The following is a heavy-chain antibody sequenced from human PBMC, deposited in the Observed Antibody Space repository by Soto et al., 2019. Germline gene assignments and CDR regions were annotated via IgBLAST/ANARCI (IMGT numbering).Heavy chain of an antibody. V-gene: IGHV4-4*07. CDR3: ARGYCGGGTCYSDY. CDR2: IYTSGLT. J-gene: IGHJ4*02. Sequence: QVQLQESGPGLVKPSETLSLTCAVSGDSISNYYYSWIRQPAGRGLEWIGRIYTSGLTHCNPSLNSRVTMSVDTSKNHFSLSLTSVTAADTAVYYCARGYCGGGTCYSDYWGQGTLVTVSS. CDR1: GDSISNYY. D-gene: IGHD2-21*01.